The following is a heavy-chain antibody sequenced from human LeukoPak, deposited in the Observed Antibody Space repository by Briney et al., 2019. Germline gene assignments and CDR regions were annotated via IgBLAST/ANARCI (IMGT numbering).Heavy chain of an antibody. CDR3: ARADSSLPSPGGWFDP. CDR2: INPKSGGT. CDR1: GYTFSCYY. V-gene: IGHV1-2*02. D-gene: IGHD6-6*01. Sequence: GASVKVSCKASGYTFSCYYMHWVRQAPGQGLEWMGWINPKSGGTNYAQKFQGRVTMTRDTSISTAYMELSRLRSDDTAVYYCARADSSLPSPGGWFDPWGQGTLVTVSS. J-gene: IGHJ5*02.